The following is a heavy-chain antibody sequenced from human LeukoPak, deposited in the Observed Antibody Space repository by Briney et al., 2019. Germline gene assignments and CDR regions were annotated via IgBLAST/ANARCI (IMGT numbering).Heavy chain of an antibody. CDR3: ASRRSITRVRGGHFDY. Sequence: SETLSLTCAVYGGSFSGYYWSWIRQPPGKGLEWIGEINHSGSTNYNPSLKSRVTISVDTSKNQFSLKLSSVTAADTAVYYCASRRSITRVRGGHFDYWGQGTLVTVSS. V-gene: IGHV4-34*01. CDR1: GGSFSGYY. CDR2: INHSGST. D-gene: IGHD3-10*01. J-gene: IGHJ4*02.